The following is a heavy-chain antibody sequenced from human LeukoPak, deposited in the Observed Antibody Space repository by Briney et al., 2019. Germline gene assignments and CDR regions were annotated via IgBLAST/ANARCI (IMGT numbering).Heavy chain of an antibody. CDR3: TTGHYGR. J-gene: IGHJ4*02. D-gene: IGHD3-10*01. CDR1: GSIFNNAW. V-gene: IGHV3-15*01. CDR2: IQSKTDGGTT. Sequence: GGSLRLSCAASGSIFNNAWMTWVRQAPGKGLEWVGRIQSKTDGGTTDYGVPVKGRFTISRDDSKNTLYLQMNSLKTEDTAVYYCTTGHYGRWGQGTLVTVSS.